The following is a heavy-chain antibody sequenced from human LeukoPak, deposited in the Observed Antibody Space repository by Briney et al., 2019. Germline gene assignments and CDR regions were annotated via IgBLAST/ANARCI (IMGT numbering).Heavy chain of an antibody. CDR2: ISGSGDNT. D-gene: IGHD3-22*01. CDR3: AKGSYYDSSGSFYFDY. Sequence: GGSLRLSWAASGFTFSSYAMSWVRQAPGKGLEWVSGISGSGDNTYYAGSVKGRFTISRDNSKNTLYVQVNSLGTEDTAAYYCAKGSYYDSSGSFYFDYWGQGTLVTVSS. CDR1: GFTFSSYA. J-gene: IGHJ4*02. V-gene: IGHV3-23*01.